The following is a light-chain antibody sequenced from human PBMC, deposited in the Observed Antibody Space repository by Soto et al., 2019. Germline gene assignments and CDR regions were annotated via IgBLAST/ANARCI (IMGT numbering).Light chain of an antibody. Sequence: QSVLAQPASVSGSPGQSITISCTGTSSDVGGYNYVSWYQQHPGKAPKLMIYEVRNRPSGVSNRFSGSKSGNTASLTISGLQAEDEADYYCSSYTSSSTLVFGTGTKVTGL. CDR3: SSYTSSSTLV. J-gene: IGLJ1*01. CDR1: SSDVGGYNY. CDR2: EVR. V-gene: IGLV2-14*01.